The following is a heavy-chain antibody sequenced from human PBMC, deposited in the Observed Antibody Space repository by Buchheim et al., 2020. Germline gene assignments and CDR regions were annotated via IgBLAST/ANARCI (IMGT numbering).Heavy chain of an antibody. D-gene: IGHD5-12*01. Sequence: QVQLQESGPGLVKPSQTLSPTCNVTSGSISSSDYYWSWIRQPPGKALEYIGNIHYTESAYYNPSLKSRVTIAKDTSRNQFSLNLNSVTAADTAVYYCVREGRGYSGYDYDYWGPGIL. CDR2: IHYTESA. CDR3: VREGRGYSGYDYDY. V-gene: IGHV4-30-4*01. CDR1: SGSISSSDYY. J-gene: IGHJ4*02.